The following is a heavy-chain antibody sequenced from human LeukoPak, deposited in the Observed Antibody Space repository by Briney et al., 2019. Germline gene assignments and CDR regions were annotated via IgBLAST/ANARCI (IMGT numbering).Heavy chain of an antibody. D-gene: IGHD3-22*01. J-gene: IGHJ4*02. V-gene: IGHV3-23*01. CDR2: ISGSGGYT. CDR1: GFTFSSYA. Sequence: GGSLRLSCAASGFTFSSYAMSWVRQAPGKGLEWVSTISGSGGYTYYAGSVKGRFTIFRDNSKNTLYLQMSSLRAEDTAVYYCAKGSYYDSSGSFYFDYWGQGTLVTVSS. CDR3: AKGSYYDSSGSFYFDY.